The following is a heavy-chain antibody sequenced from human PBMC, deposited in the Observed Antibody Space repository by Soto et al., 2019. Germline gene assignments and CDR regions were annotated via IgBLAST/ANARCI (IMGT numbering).Heavy chain of an antibody. CDR2: ISGSGGST. CDR1: GFTFSSYA. V-gene: IGHV3-23*01. Sequence: PGGSLRLSCAASGFTFSSYAMSWVRQAPGKGLEWVSAISGSGGSTYYADSVKGRFTISRDNSKNTLYLQMNSLRAEDTAVYYCAKDHGYYYYYGMDVWGQGTTVTVSS. CDR3: AKDHGYYYYYGMDV. J-gene: IGHJ6*02.